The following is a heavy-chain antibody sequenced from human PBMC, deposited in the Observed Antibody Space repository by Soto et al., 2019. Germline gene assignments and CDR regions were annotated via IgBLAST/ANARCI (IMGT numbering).Heavy chain of an antibody. J-gene: IGHJ4*02. Sequence: QVKLVQSGTEVKKPGASIKVSCKASGYSFASSGMTWVRQAPGQGLEWMGWISVYNGNTNYDQSLQDRVTMTTDTSTSTAYLEVRNLRSDDTAVYYCARAGQYYDASGYADWGQGTRVTVSS. D-gene: IGHD3-22*01. CDR1: GYSFASSG. CDR2: ISVYNGNT. CDR3: ARAGQYYDASGYAD. V-gene: IGHV1-18*01.